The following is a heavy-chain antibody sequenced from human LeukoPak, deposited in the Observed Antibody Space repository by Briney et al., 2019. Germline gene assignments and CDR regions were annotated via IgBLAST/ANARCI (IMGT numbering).Heavy chain of an antibody. D-gene: IGHD2-2*01. CDR2: MHYSGST. CDR1: GGSIINYDYY. V-gene: IGHV4-39*01. Sequence: PSETLSLTCTVSGGSIINYDYYWCWIRQPPGKGLEWIASMHYSGSTYLNPSLKSRVTISVDTSKNQFSLNLSSVTAADTAVYYCTRSCGSTSCSDGDWFDPWGQGTLVTVSS. CDR3: TRSCGSTSCSDGDWFDP. J-gene: IGHJ5*02.